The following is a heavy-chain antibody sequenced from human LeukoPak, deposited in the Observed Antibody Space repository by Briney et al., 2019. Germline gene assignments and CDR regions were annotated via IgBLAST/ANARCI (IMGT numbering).Heavy chain of an antibody. V-gene: IGHV3-23*01. CDR3: AKLTGDPNY. CDR1: GFSFSSYA. D-gene: IGHD7-27*01. J-gene: IGHJ4*02. Sequence: GGSLRPSCAASGFSFSSYAMSWVRQIPGKGLEWVSAISGSGGSTYYADSMKGRFTISRDNSKNTLYLQMNSLRVEDTAVYYCAKLTGDPNYWGQGTLVTVSS. CDR2: ISGSGGST.